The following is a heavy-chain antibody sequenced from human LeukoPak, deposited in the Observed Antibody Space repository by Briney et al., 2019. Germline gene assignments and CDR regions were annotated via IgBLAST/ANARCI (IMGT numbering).Heavy chain of an antibody. D-gene: IGHD6-19*01. CDR3: ARGAVAGLFDY. V-gene: IGHV1-69*05. Sequence: SVKVSRKASGCTFSSYAISWVRQAPGQGLEWMGGIIPIFGTANYAQKFQGRVTITTDESTSTAYMELSSLRSEDTAVYYCARGAVAGLFDYWGQGTLVTVSS. CDR2: IIPIFGTA. CDR1: GCTFSSYA. J-gene: IGHJ4*02.